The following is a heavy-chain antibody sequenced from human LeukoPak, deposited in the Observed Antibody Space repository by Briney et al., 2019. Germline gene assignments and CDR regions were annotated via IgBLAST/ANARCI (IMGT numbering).Heavy chain of an antibody. CDR3: ARNRGAPYDFWSGYSDYYFDY. Sequence: ASVKVSCKASGYTFTSYYMHWVRQAPGQGLEWMGIINPSGGSTSYAQKFQGRVTMTRDTSTSTVYMELSSLRSEDTAVYYCARNRGAPYDFWSGYSDYYFDYWGQGTLVTVSS. CDR1: GYTFTSYY. CDR2: INPSGGST. V-gene: IGHV1-46*01. J-gene: IGHJ4*02. D-gene: IGHD3-3*01.